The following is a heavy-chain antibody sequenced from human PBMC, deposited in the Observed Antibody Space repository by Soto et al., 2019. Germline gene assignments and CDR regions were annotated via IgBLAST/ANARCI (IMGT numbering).Heavy chain of an antibody. CDR1: GGSFSGYY. Sequence: SETLSLTCAVYGGSFSGYYWSWVRQPPGKGLEWIGEINHSGSTNYNPSLKSRVTISVDTSKNQFSLKLSSVTAADTAVYYCARGTRGPGAAAGYYYYYGMDVWGQGTTVTVSS. CDR2: INHSGST. J-gene: IGHJ6*02. D-gene: IGHD6-13*01. CDR3: ARGTRGPGAAAGYYYYYGMDV. V-gene: IGHV4-34*01.